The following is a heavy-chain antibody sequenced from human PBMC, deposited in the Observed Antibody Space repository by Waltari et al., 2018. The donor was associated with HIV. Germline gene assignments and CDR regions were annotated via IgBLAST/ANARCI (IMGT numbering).Heavy chain of an antibody. D-gene: IGHD6-19*01. CDR2: INPNSGAT. Sequence: QVQLVQSGAEVKKPGASVTVSCKASGYTFTGYYMPWVRQAPGQGLEWMGWINPNSGATKYAQKFQGRVTMTRDTSISTAFMELSRLRSDDTAVYYCARDPLYAVAVADIDYWGQGTLVTVSS. V-gene: IGHV1-2*02. J-gene: IGHJ4*02. CDR1: GYTFTGYY. CDR3: ARDPLYAVAVADIDY.